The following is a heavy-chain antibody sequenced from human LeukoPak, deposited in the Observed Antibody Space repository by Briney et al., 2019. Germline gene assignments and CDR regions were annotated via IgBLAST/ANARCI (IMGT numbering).Heavy chain of an antibody. V-gene: IGHV3-74*01. CDR3: ARSDWFDP. CDR1: GFPFSSHW. CDR2: IKADGSST. J-gene: IGHJ5*02. Sequence: GGSLRLSCAASGFPFSSHWMHWVRQAPGKGLVWVSRIKADGSSTSYADSVKGRFTITRDNAKNTLYLQMNSLRAEDTAVYYCARSDWFDPWGQGTLVTVSS.